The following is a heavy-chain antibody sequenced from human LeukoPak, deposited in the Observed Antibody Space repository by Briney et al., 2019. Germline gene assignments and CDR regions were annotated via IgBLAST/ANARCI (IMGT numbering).Heavy chain of an antibody. Sequence: GGSLRLSCAASGFTLSSYAMHWGRQAPGKGLERGAVISYDGSNKYYADSVKGRLTISTGNSKNTLYLQMNSLRAEDTAVYYCARGQIVVVPAAMYYWGQGTLVTVSS. V-gene: IGHV3-30-3*01. CDR3: ARGQIVVVPAAMYY. CDR2: ISYDGSNK. CDR1: GFTLSSYA. D-gene: IGHD2-2*01. J-gene: IGHJ4*02.